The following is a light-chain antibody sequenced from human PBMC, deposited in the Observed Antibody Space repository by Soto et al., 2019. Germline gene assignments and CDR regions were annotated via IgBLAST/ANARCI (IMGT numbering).Light chain of an antibody. J-gene: IGLJ3*02. CDR1: SGHSSYA. CDR3: QTWGTGIQV. CDR2: LNSDGSH. V-gene: IGLV4-69*01. Sequence: QLVLTQSPSASASLGASVKLTCTLSSGHSSYAIAWHQQHPEKGPRYLMKLNSDGSHRKGDGVPDRFSGSSSGSERYLTISSLQSEDEADYYCQTWGTGIQVFGGGTKVTVL.